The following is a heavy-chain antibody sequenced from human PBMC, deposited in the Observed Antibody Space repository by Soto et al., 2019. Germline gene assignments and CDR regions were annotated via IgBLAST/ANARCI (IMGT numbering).Heavy chain of an antibody. D-gene: IGHD6-19*01. Sequence: NPSETLSLTCTVSGGSISSGGYYWSWIRQHPGKGLEWIGYIYYSGSTYYNPSLKSRVTISVDTSKNQFSLKLSSVTAADTAVYYCAREGRAVAGTDYDSSGFDYWGQGTLVTVSS. CDR3: AREGRAVAGTDYDSSGFDY. J-gene: IGHJ4*02. V-gene: IGHV4-31*03. CDR2: IYYSGST. CDR1: GGSISSGGYY.